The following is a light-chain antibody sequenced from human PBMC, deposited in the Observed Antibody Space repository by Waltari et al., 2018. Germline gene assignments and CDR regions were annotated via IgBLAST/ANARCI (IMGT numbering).Light chain of an antibody. J-gene: IGLJ3*02. V-gene: IGLV2-11*01. CDR1: TSDFGGFHS. CDR3: CSYAGVHTFWL. Sequence: QSALTQPPSVSGSPEQSVPISCTGSTSDFGGFHSFSWYQQHPGKAPKLIIFDVNQRPSGVPDRFSGSKSGNTASLTISGLRPEDEADYHCCSYAGVHTFWLFGGGTKLTVL. CDR2: DVN.